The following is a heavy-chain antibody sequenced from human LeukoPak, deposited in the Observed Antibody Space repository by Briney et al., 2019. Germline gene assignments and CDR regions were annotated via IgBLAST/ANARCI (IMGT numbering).Heavy chain of an antibody. Sequence: GGSLRLSCAASGFTFSSYAMSWVRQAPGKGLEWVSAISGSGGSTYYAGSVKGRFTISRDNSKNTLYLQMNSLRAEDTAVYYCAISPAAGPFPPNYWGQGTLVTVSS. D-gene: IGHD6-13*01. J-gene: IGHJ4*02. CDR1: GFTFSSYA. CDR2: ISGSGGST. CDR3: AISPAAGPFPPNY. V-gene: IGHV3-23*01.